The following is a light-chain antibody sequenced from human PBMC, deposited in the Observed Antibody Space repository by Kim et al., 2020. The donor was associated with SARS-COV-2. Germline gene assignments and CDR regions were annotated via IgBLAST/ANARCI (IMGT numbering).Light chain of an antibody. CDR3: QTWGTGIQV. J-gene: IGLJ3*02. V-gene: IGLV4-69*01. CDR2: LNSDGSH. CDR1: SGHGSYA. Sequence: ASVKLTCTQSSGHGSYAIGWHQQQPEKGPRYLMRLNSDGSHSKGDGIPDRFSGSSSGTERYLTISSLRSEDEADYYCQTWGTGIQVFGGGTQLTVL.